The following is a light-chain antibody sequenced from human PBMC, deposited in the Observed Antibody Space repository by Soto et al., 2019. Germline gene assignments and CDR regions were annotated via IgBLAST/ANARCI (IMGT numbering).Light chain of an antibody. Sequence: SVLTQPPSASGSPGQSVTISCTGTSSDVGGYNYVSWYQQHPGKAPKLMISEVSKRPSGVPDRFSGSKSGNTASLTVSGPQVEEEVDFYSTLFAGNKILVFGGGPK. V-gene: IGLV2-8*01. CDR3: TLFAGNKILV. J-gene: IGLJ2*01. CDR2: EVS. CDR1: SSDVGGYNY.